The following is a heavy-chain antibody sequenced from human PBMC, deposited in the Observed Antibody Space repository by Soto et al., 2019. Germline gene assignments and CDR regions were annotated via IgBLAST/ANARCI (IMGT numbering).Heavy chain of an antibody. CDR1: GGSFSGYY. D-gene: IGHD6-19*01. Sequence: QVQLQQWGAGLLKPSETLSLTCAVYGGSFSGYYWSWIRQPPGKGLDGIGEINHSGSTNYNPSLKSRVTISVDTSKNQFSLKLSSVTAADTAVYYCARARRGWYVDYWGQGTLVTVSS. CDR3: ARARRGWYVDY. V-gene: IGHV4-34*01. J-gene: IGHJ4*02. CDR2: INHSGST.